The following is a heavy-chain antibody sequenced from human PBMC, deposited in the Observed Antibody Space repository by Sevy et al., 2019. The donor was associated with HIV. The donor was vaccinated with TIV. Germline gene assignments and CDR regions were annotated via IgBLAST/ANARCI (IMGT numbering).Heavy chain of an antibody. CDR2: ISGSGIT. J-gene: IGHJ4*02. Sequence: GGSLRLSCSGSGFIFSDYYMSWIRQAPGGGLVWVSYISGSGITYYADSVEGRFTISRDNARNSLYLQMNSLRADDTAVYYCARDPLLGIAREVARGGYWGQGTLVTVSS. CDR3: ARDPLLGIAREVARGGY. V-gene: IGHV3-11*01. D-gene: IGHD2-2*03. CDR1: GFIFSDYY.